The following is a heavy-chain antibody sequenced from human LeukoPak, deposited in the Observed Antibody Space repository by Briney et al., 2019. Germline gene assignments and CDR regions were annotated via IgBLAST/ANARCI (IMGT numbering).Heavy chain of an antibody. CDR3: ARDAQASYYDILTGVYGMDV. CDR2: INPSGGST. D-gene: IGHD3-9*01. CDR1: GYTFTSYY. Sequence: ASVKVSCKASGYTFTSYYMHWVRQAPGQGLEWMGIINPSGGSTSYAQKFQGRVTMTRDTSTSTVYMELSSLRSEDTAVYYCARDAQASYYDILTGVYGMDVWGKGTTVTVPS. V-gene: IGHV1-46*01. J-gene: IGHJ6*04.